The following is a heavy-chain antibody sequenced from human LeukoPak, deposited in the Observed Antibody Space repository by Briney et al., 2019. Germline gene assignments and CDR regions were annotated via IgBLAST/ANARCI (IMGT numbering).Heavy chain of an antibody. J-gene: IGHJ4*02. CDR1: GYTLTELS. Sequence: ASVKASCKVSGYTLTELSMHWVRQAPGKGLEWMGGFDPEDGETIYAQKFQGRVTMTEDTSTDTAHMELSSLRSEDTAVYYCATPRRFRWELDIVFDYWGQGALVTVSS. D-gene: IGHD1-26*01. V-gene: IGHV1-24*01. CDR2: FDPEDGET. CDR3: ATPRRFRWELDIVFDY.